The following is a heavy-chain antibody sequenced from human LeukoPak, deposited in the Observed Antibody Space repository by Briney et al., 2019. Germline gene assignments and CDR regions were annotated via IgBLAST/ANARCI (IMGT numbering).Heavy chain of an antibody. V-gene: IGHV3-9*03. CDR2: ICWNSGGI. CDR1: GFTFDDYA. J-gene: IGHJ3*02. CDR3: AKALAGYSYLPDAFDI. Sequence: PGRSLRVSCAASGFTFDDYAMHWVRQGPGTGLEWGSGICWNSGGIGYADSVQGRFTLSRDNAKNSLYLQMNSLRAEDMALYYCAKALAGYSYLPDAFDIWGQGTMVTVSS. D-gene: IGHD3-22*01.